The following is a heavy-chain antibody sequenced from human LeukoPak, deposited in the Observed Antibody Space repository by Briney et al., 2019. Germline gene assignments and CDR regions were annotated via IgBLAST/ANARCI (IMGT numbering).Heavy chain of an antibody. V-gene: IGHV5-51*01. J-gene: IGHJ3*02. CDR1: GYSFTSYW. CDR2: IYPGDSDT. D-gene: IGHD2-15*01. CDR3: ARRLRYCSGGSCYSQAFDI. Sequence: GESLKISCKGSGYSFTSYWIGWVRQMPGKSLEWMGIIYPGDSDTRYSPSFQGQVTISADNAISTAYLPWSSLKASDTAMYYCARRLRYCSGGSCYSQAFDIWGQGTMVTVSS.